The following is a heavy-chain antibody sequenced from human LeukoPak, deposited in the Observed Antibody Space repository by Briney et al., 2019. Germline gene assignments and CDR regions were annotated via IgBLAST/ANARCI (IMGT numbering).Heavy chain of an antibody. V-gene: IGHV1-69*04. J-gene: IGHJ4*02. D-gene: IGHD5-18*01. CDR3: ASVDIAMVIDY. CDR2: IIPILGIA. Sequence: SVKVSCRASGGTFSSYAISWVRQAPGQGLEWMGRIIPILGIANYAQKFQGRVTITADKSTSTAYIELSSLRSEDTAVNFCASVDIAMVIDYGGQEPLVTVSS. CDR1: GGTFSSYA.